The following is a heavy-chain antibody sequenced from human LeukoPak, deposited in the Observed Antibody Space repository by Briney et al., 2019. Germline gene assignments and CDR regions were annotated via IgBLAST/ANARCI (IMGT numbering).Heavy chain of an antibody. CDR1: GFTFSSYA. J-gene: IGHJ3*02. V-gene: IGHV3-30*02. D-gene: IGHD3-16*02. CDR2: IRYDASNQ. Sequence: GGSLRLSCAASGFTFSSYAMHWVRQAPGKGLQWVAFIRYDASNQYYADSVKGRFTISRDNSKNTLYLQMNSLRVEGTAFYYCARDGNYRVADDIWGQGTMVTVSS. CDR3: ARDGNYRVADDI.